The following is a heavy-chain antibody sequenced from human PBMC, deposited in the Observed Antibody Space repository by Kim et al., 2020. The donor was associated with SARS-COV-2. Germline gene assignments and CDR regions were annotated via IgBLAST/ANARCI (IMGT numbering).Heavy chain of an antibody. J-gene: IGHJ4*02. V-gene: IGHV3-15*01. D-gene: IGHD3-16*02. CDR3: TPVHYDYVWGSYRYFYNY. Sequence: KGRFTISRGDTKNTLYLQMNSLKTEDTAVYYCTPVHYDYVWGSYRYFYNYWGQGTLVTVSS.